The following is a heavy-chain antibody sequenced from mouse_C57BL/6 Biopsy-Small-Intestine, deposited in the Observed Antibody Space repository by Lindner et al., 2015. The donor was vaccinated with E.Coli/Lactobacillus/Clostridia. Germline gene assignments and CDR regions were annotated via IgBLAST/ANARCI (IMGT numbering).Heavy chain of an antibody. J-gene: IGHJ3*01. CDR2: ILPGSGSS. D-gene: IGHD2-5*01. Sequence: VQLQESGPELMKPGASVKLSCKATGYTFTGYWIEWVKQRPGHGLEWIGEILPGSGSSNYNERFRGKATFTADTSSNTAYMQLSGLTTEDSAVYYCARAYSNYVWFAYWGQGTLVTVSA. CDR3: ARAYSNYVWFAY. CDR1: GYTFTGYW. V-gene: IGHV1-9*01.